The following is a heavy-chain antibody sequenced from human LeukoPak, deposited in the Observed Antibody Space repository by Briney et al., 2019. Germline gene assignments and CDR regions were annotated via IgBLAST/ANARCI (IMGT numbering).Heavy chain of an antibody. CDR2: IYYSGST. CDR3: ARGMVRGVIISRRFDP. CDR1: GGSISSSSYY. Sequence: PSETLSLTCTVSGGSISSSSYYWGWIRQPPGKGLEWIGSIYYSGSTYYNPSLKSRVTISVDTSNNQFSLKLSSVTAADTAVYYCARGMVRGVIISRRFDPWGQGTLVTVSS. V-gene: IGHV4-39*01. J-gene: IGHJ5*02. D-gene: IGHD3-10*01.